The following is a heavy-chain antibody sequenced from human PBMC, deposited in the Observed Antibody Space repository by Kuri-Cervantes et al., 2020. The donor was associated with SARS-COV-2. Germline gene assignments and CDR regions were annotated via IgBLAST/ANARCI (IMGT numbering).Heavy chain of an antibody. CDR1: GGAFSSYP. V-gene: IGHV1-69*05. CDR2: INPMFHKA. Sequence: SVKVSCKASGGAFSSYPLSWVRQAPGQGLEWMGEINPMFHKANFAEEFQGRVTLTTDESTSTAYMELSSLTSGDTAVYYCARKFDYGDKWFDPWGQGTLVTVSS. J-gene: IGHJ5*02. CDR3: ARKFDYGDKWFDP. D-gene: IGHD4-17*01.